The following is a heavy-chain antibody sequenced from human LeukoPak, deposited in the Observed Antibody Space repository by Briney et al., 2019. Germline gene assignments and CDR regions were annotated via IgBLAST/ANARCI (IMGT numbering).Heavy chain of an antibody. V-gene: IGHV1-8*01. CDR3: ARSPAKDSSSWYEYYYYYYGMDV. D-gene: IGHD6-13*01. Sequence: GASVTVSCTASGYTFTSYDINWVRQAAGQGLEWMGWMNPNSGNTGYAQTFQGRVTMTRNTSISTAYMELSSLRSEDTAVYYCARSPAKDSSSWYEYYYYYYGMDVWGQGTTVTVSS. J-gene: IGHJ6*02. CDR2: MNPNSGNT. CDR1: GYTFTSYD.